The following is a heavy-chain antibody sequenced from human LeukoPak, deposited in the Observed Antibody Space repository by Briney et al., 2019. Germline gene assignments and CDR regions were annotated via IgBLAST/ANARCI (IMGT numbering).Heavy chain of an antibody. CDR1: GYXFTSYW. J-gene: IGHJ5*02. Sequence: GESLKISCNGSGYXFTSYWICWVRQMPGKGLEWMGIIYPGDSDTRYSPSFQGQVTISADKSISTAYLQWSSLKASDTAMYYCARGRVVVRNNWFDPWGQGTLVTVSS. CDR2: IYPGDSDT. V-gene: IGHV5-51*01. CDR3: ARGRVVVRNNWFDP. D-gene: IGHD2-2*01.